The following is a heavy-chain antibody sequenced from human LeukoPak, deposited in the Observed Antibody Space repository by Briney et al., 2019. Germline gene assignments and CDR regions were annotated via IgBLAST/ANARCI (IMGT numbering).Heavy chain of an antibody. CDR2: TNPSGGST. V-gene: IGHV1-46*01. J-gene: IGHJ4*02. CDR1: GYTFTSYY. D-gene: IGHD4-17*01. Sequence: ASVKVSCKASGYTFTSYYMHWVRQAPGQGLEWMGITNPSGGSTSYAQKFQGRVTMTRDMSTSTVYMELSSLRSEDTAVYYCARTHGDYASLDYWGQGTLVTVSS. CDR3: ARTHGDYASLDY.